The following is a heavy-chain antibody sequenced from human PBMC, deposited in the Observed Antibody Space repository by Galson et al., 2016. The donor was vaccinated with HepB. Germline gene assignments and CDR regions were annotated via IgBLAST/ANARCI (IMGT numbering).Heavy chain of an antibody. J-gene: IGHJ4*02. D-gene: IGHD3-3*01. CDR3: ASPQLNYDFSPFDY. CDR2: IDPRDSYT. V-gene: IGHV5-10-1*01. Sequence: QSGAEVKEPGESLRISCKGSGYSFTTNWINWVRQMHGKGLEWMGKIDPRDSYTTYSPSFQGHVTITADKSTVTAYLHWNSLKASDTAMYYCASPQLNYDFSPFDYWGQGTLVIVSS. CDR1: GYSFTTNW.